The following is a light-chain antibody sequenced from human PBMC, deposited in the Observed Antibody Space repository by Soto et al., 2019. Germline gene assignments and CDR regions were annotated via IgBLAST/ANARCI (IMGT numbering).Light chain of an antibody. CDR2: DVS. J-gene: IGLJ2*01. V-gene: IGLV2-11*01. Sequence: QPVLTQPRSVSGSPGQSVTISCTGTSSDVGGYNYVSWYQQHPGKAPKLMIYDVSKRPSGVPDRFSGSKSGNTASLTISGLQAEDEADYSCCSYAGSYTLFGGGTKLTVL. CDR1: SSDVGGYNY. CDR3: CSYAGSYTL.